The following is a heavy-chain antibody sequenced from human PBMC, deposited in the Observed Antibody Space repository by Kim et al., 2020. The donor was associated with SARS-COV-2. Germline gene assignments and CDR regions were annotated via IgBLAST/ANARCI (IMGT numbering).Heavy chain of an antibody. CDR3: ARDTPPLFSYYGMDV. J-gene: IGHJ6*02. Sequence: PSHKSRVTKSVEPSKNQFSLKRSSVTAADTAVYYCARDTPPLFSYYGMDVWGQGTTVTVSS. V-gene: IGHV4-59*01.